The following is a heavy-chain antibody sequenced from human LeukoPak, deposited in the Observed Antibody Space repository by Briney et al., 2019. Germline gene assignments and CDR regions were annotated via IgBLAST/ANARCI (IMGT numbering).Heavy chain of an antibody. CDR2: ISPNSGGT. CDR1: GYRFTGHY. CDR3: ARVWCELIYDAFDI. V-gene: IGHV1-2*02. Sequence: ASVKVSCKASGYRFTGHYMHWVRQAPGQGLEWMGWISPNSGGTNYAQKFQGRVTMTRDTSISTVYMELSRLRSDDTAVYYCARVWCELIYDAFDIWGQGTKVTVSS. D-gene: IGHD4/OR15-4a*01. J-gene: IGHJ3*02.